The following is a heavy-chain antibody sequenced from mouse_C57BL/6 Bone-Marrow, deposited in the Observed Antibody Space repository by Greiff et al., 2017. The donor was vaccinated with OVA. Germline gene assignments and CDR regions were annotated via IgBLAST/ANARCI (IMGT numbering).Heavy chain of an antibody. Sequence: EVKLMESGGGLVKPGGSLKLSCAASGFTFSSYAMSWVRQTPEKRLEWVATISDDGSYTYYPDNVKGRFTISRDNAKNNLYLQMSHLKSEDTAMYYCARDGRGNLDYWGQGTTLTVSS. CDR3: ARDGRGNLDY. D-gene: IGHD1-1*01. J-gene: IGHJ2*01. V-gene: IGHV5-4*01. CDR1: GFTFSSYA. CDR2: ISDDGSYT.